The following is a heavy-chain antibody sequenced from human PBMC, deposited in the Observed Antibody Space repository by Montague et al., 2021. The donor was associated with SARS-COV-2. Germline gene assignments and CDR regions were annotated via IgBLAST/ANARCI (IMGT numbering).Heavy chain of an antibody. V-gene: IGHV4-34*01. CDR2: INHRGST. CDR3: ARGRQHINMVVVVVTGGEYYFDF. D-gene: IGHD3-22*01. CDR1: DGSFSDYT. Sequence: SETLSLTCAVSDGSFSDYTWTWIRQPPGKGLEWIGEINHRGSTNYNPSLKSRVTISVDTSKNQFPLKMTSVTAADTAVYYCARGRQHINMVVVVVTGGEYYFDFWGQGTLVAVSS. J-gene: IGHJ4*02.